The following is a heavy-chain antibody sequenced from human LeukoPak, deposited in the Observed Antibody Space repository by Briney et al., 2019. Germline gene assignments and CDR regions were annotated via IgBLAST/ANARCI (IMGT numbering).Heavy chain of an antibody. J-gene: IGHJ4*02. CDR2: IHYSGSA. CDR1: GGSVSSGSYY. V-gene: IGHV4-61*01. D-gene: IGHD3-10*01. Sequence: SETLSLTCTVTGGSVSSGSYYWTWIRQPPGKGLEWIGYIHYSGSANYNPSLKSRVTISVDTSKNQFSLKLSSVTAADTAVYYCAREDYYGSGKIDYWGQGTLVTVSS. CDR3: AREDYYGSGKIDY.